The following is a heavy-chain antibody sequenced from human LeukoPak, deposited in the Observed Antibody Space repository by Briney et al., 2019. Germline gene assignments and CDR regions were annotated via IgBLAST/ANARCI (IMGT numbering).Heavy chain of an antibody. D-gene: IGHD2-2*01. Sequence: SETLSLTCAVYGGSFSGYYWSWIRQPPGKGLEWIGEINHSGSTNYNPSLKSRVTISVDTSKNQFSLKLSSVTAADTAVYYCARPRKRGYCSSTSCLGNWFDPWGQGTLVTVSS. CDR3: ARPRKRGYCSSTSCLGNWFDP. J-gene: IGHJ5*02. CDR1: GGSFSGYY. V-gene: IGHV4-34*01. CDR2: INHSGST.